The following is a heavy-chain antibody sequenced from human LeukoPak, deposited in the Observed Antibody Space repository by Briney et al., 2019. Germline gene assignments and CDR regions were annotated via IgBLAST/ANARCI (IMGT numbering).Heavy chain of an antibody. Sequence: GGSLRLSCAASGFTFSDYYMSWIRQAPGKGLEWVSYISSSGSTIYYADSVKGRFTISRDNAKNSLYLQMNSLRAEDTAVYYCARDVVWAVAGTELDYWGQGTLVTVSS. CDR3: ARDVVWAVAGTELDY. J-gene: IGHJ4*02. V-gene: IGHV3-11*01. CDR1: GFTFSDYY. CDR2: ISSSGSTI. D-gene: IGHD6-19*01.